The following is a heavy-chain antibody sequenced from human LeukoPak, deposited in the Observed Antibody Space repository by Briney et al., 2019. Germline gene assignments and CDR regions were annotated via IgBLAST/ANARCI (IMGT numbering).Heavy chain of an antibody. CDR2: IIPIFGTA. Sequence: SVKVSCKASGGTFSSYAISWVRQAPGQGLEWLGGIIPIFGTANYAQKFQGRVTITADESTSTAYMELSSLRSEDTAVYYCTRDAGILTGYFFGMDVWGKGTTVTVSS. D-gene: IGHD3-9*01. J-gene: IGHJ6*04. CDR3: TRDAGILTGYFFGMDV. V-gene: IGHV1-69*13. CDR1: GGTFSSYA.